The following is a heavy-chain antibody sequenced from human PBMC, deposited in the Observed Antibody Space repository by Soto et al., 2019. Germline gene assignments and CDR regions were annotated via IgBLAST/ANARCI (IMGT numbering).Heavy chain of an antibody. V-gene: IGHV3-7*01. J-gene: IGHJ6*02. CDR1: GFKFQIYG. CDR2: IKPDGSEQ. CDR3: VRSYLYDDCWGGSWVCYYFGMEV. D-gene: IGHD3-3*01. Sequence: GLLRLSCEASGFKFQIYGMTWVRQAPGKGLEWVANIKPDGSEQYYDDSVKGRFTISRDNSKDSLYLQMNSLRVEDRAVYYCVRSYLYDDCWGGSWVCYYFGMEVWVRGTTVTVSS.